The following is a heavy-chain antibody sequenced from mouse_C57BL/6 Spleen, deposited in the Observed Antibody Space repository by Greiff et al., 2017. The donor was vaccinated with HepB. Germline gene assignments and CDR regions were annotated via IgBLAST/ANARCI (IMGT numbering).Heavy chain of an antibody. Sequence: EVKLQQSVAELVRPGASVKLSCTASGFNIKNTYMHWVKQRPEQGLEWIGRIDPANGNTKYAPKFQGKATITADTSANTAYLQLSSLTSEDTAIYYCARAPYGSSYFYAMDYWGQGTSVTVSS. D-gene: IGHD1-1*01. CDR1: GFNIKNTY. V-gene: IGHV14-3*01. CDR3: ARAPYGSSYFYAMDY. CDR2: IDPANGNT. J-gene: IGHJ4*01.